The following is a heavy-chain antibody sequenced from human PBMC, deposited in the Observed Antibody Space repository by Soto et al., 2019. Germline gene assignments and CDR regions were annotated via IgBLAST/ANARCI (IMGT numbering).Heavy chain of an antibody. CDR2: ISGSGGST. J-gene: IGHJ6*02. D-gene: IGHD3-10*01. CDR3: AKSITMVRGVIFLGGMDV. Sequence: GGSLRLSCAASGFTFSSYAMSWVRQAPGKGLEWVSAISGSGGSTYYADSVKGRFTISRDNSKNTLYLQMNSLRAEDTAVYYCAKSITMVRGVIFLGGMDVWGQGTTVTVSS. V-gene: IGHV3-23*01. CDR1: GFTFSSYA.